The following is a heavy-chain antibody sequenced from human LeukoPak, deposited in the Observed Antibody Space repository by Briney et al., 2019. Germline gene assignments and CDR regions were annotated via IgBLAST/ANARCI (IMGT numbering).Heavy chain of an antibody. Sequence: GGSLRLSCEASGFTFSIYNMNWVRQAPGKGLEWVAVISYDGSNKYYADSVKGRFTISRDNSKNTLYLQMNSLRAEDTAVYYCAKDYYDSSGYPPAAGFDYWGQGTLVTVSS. CDR1: GFTFSIYN. CDR3: AKDYYDSSGYPPAAGFDY. D-gene: IGHD3-22*01. J-gene: IGHJ4*02. CDR2: ISYDGSNK. V-gene: IGHV3-30*18.